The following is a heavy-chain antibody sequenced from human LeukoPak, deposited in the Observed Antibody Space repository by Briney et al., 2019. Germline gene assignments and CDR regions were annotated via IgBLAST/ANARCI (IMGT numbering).Heavy chain of an antibody. CDR3: ARDTYQPGRIDS. V-gene: IGHV3-21*05. J-gene: IGHJ4*02. D-gene: IGHD1-14*01. CDR2: INDVSADI. CDR1: EFTFSLYA. Sequence: GGSLRLPCAASEFTFSLYAMNWVRQAPGKGLEWISYINDVSADIHYADSVKGRFTISRDNAKNTLYLQMSSLRAEDTAVYYCARDTYQPGRIDSWGQGTLVIVSS.